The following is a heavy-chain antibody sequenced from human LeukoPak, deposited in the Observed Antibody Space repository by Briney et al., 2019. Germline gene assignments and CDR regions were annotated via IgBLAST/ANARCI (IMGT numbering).Heavy chain of an antibody. J-gene: IGHJ4*02. CDR1: GGSFSGYY. CDR2: INHSGST. V-gene: IGHV4-34*01. Sequence: SETLSLTCAVYGGSFSGYYWSWLRQPPGKGLEWIGEINHSGSTNYNPSLKRRVTISVDTSKNQFSLKLSSVTAADTAVYYCARLYLPATRFDYWGQGTLVTVSS. D-gene: IGHD5-24*01. CDR3: ARLYLPATRFDY.